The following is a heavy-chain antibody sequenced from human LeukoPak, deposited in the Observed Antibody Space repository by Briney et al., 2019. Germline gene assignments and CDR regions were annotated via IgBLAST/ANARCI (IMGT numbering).Heavy chain of an antibody. V-gene: IGHV1-2*02. D-gene: IGHD3-10*01. CDR2: INPKSGDT. J-gene: IGHJ5*02. Sequence: ASVRVSCKASGYTFNVYYMHWVRQAPGQGLEWMGWINPKSGDTNYAQKFQGRVTMTRDTSISTAYMDLSRLRSDDTAVYYCARDHSVGDIAWWFDPWGQGTLVSVSS. CDR1: GYTFNVYY. CDR3: ARDHSVGDIAWWFDP.